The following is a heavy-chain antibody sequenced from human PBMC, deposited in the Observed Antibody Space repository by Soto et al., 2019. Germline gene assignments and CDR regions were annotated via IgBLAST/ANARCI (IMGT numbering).Heavy chain of an antibody. CDR1: GGSFSVYY. CDR3: AIGPRMWLAGGGH. CDR2: INHSGIT. Sequence: AETLSLTCAVYGGSFSVYYWSWIRHPPGKGLEWLGEINHSGITDYNPSLKSRITISIDTSKKQFSLKLNSVTAADTAVYYCAIGPRMWLAGGGHWGQGTQVTVSS. J-gene: IGHJ4*02. V-gene: IGHV4-34*01. D-gene: IGHD6-19*01.